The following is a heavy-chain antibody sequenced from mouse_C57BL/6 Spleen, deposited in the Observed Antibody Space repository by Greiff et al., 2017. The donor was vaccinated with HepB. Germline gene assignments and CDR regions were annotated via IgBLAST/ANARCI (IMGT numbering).Heavy chain of an antibody. CDR1: GFNIKDDY. V-gene: IGHV14-4*01. CDR3: MTKGFY. Sequence: EVQLMESGAELVRPGASVKLSCTASGFNIKDDYMHWVKPRPEQGLEWIGWIDPENGDTEYASKFQGKATITADTSSNTAYLQLSSLTSEDTAVYYCMTKGFYWGQGTTLTVSS. J-gene: IGHJ2*01. CDR2: IDPENGDT.